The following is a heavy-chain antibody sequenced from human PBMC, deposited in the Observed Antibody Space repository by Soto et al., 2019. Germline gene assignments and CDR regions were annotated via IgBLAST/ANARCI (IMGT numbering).Heavy chain of an antibody. CDR2: VFANDVK. D-gene: IGHD5-12*01. V-gene: IGHV2-26*02. CDR1: GFSLSTERMG. Sequence: QVTLKESGPVLVKPTETLTLTCTVSGFSLSTERMGVSWIRQPPGKAPEGLAQVFANDVKSYSKSLKSRLTISKDTFQSQVVLTMTNMDPVDTATYYCARVQDIEATGCYWFDPWGQGTLVTVSS. CDR3: ARVQDIEATGCYWFDP. J-gene: IGHJ5*02.